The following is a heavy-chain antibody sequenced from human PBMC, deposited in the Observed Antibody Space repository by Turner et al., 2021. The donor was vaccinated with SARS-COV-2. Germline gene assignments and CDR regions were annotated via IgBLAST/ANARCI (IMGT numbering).Heavy chain of an antibody. CDR1: GFTVSSNY. V-gene: IGHV3-53*02. J-gene: IGHJ6*02. CDR2: IYSGGST. CDR3: ARDLQLYGMDV. Sequence: EVQLVETGGGLIQPGGSQRLSCAASGFTVSSNYMTWVRQAPGKGLEWVSVIYSGGSTYYADSVKGRFTISRDNSKNTLYLQMNSLRAEDTAVYYCARDLQLYGMDVWGQGTTVTVSS. D-gene: IGHD1-1*01.